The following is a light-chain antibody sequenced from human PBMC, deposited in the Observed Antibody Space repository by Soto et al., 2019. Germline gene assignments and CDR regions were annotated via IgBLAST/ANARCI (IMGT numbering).Light chain of an antibody. J-gene: IGKJ5*01. CDR2: GAS. CDR1: QSVSSY. CDR3: QQYHNWPPIT. Sequence: EIVMTQSPGTLSLSPGERATLSCRASQSVSSYLAWYQQKPGQAPRLLIYGASTRATGIPARFSGSGSGTEFTLTISSLQSEDFAVYYWQQYHNWPPITFGQGTRLEIK. V-gene: IGKV3D-15*01.